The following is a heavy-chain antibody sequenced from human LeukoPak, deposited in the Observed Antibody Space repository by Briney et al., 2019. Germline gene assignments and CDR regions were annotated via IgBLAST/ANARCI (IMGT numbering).Heavy chain of an antibody. Sequence: PGGSLRLSCTASGFTFKDYWMHWARQAPGKGLVWVSRIHGDGSSTYYADSVKGRFTISRDNAKNTLYLQMNSLRAEDTAVYYCARSDWFDPWGQGTLVTVSS. CDR2: IHGDGSST. CDR3: ARSDWFDP. CDR1: GFTFKDYW. J-gene: IGHJ5*02. V-gene: IGHV3-74*01.